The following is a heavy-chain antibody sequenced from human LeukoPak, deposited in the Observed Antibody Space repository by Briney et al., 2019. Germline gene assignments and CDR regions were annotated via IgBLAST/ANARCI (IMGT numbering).Heavy chain of an antibody. CDR2: IYSGGST. J-gene: IGHJ6*02. V-gene: IGHV3-66*01. CDR1: GFTVSSNH. Sequence: GGSLRLSCAASGFTVSSNHMSWVRQAPGKGLEWVSVIYSGGSTYYADSVKGRFTISRDNAKNTLYLQMNGLRAEDTAVYYCARDPSSFGLDVWGQGTTVTVSS. CDR3: ARDPSSFGLDV. D-gene: IGHD6-6*01.